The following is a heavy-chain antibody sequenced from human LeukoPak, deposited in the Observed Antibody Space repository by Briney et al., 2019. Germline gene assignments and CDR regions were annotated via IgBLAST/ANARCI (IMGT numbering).Heavy chain of an antibody. J-gene: IGHJ6*02. CDR2: IIPSFGTA. Sequence: SVKVSCKASGGNFNTYAITWVRQAPGQGLEWMGGIIPSFGTADYAQKFQGRVTITADESTTTAYMALNSLTSEDTAVYYCVRVEGYFGPADDYHGLDVWGQGTTVTVS. D-gene: IGHD2/OR15-2a*01. CDR3: VRVEGYFGPADDYHGLDV. V-gene: IGHV1-69*13. CDR1: GGNFNTYA.